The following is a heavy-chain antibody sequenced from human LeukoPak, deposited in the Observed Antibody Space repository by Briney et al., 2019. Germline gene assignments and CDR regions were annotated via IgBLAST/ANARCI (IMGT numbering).Heavy chain of an antibody. CDR1: GFTFSSYG. CDR2: IRYDGSNK. Sequence: PGGSLRLSCAASGFTFSSYGMHWVRQAPGKGLEWVAFIRYDGSNKYYADSVKGRFTISRDNSKNTLYLQMNSLRAEDTAVYYCAKDIVVVPAAMGDFDYWGQGTLVTISS. D-gene: IGHD2-2*01. V-gene: IGHV3-30*02. CDR3: AKDIVVVPAAMGDFDY. J-gene: IGHJ4*02.